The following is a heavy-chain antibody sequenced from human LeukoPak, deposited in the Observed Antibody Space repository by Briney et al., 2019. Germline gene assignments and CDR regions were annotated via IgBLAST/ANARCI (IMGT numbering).Heavy chain of an antibody. V-gene: IGHV3-23*01. CDR2: ISGSDGST. Sequence: PGGSLRLSCAASGFTLRTYAMSWVRQAPGKGLEWVSAISGSDGSTYYADSVKGRFTISRDNSENTLYLQMNSLRAEDTAVYYCAKDRGLRFLEWFFDYWGQGTLVTVSS. J-gene: IGHJ4*02. CDR3: AKDRGLRFLEWFFDY. CDR1: GFTLRTYA. D-gene: IGHD3-3*01.